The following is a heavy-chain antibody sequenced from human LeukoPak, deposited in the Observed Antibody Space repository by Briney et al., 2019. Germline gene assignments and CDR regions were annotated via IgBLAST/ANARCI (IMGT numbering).Heavy chain of an antibody. CDR2: ISSSGSTI. J-gene: IGHJ4*02. D-gene: IGHD3-22*01. Sequence: PGESLRFSCAASGFAFSDYYMSWIRQAPGKGLEWVSYISSSGSTIYYADSVKGRFTISRDNSKNTLYLQMNSLRAEDTAVYYCAKVDRAVIGGNFDYWGQGTLVTVSS. CDR1: GFAFSDYY. CDR3: AKVDRAVIGGNFDY. V-gene: IGHV3-11*01.